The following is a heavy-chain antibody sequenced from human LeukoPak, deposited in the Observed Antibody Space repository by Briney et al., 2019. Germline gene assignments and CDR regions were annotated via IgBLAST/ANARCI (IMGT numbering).Heavy chain of an antibody. CDR3: ATYYYGSGSSTKVDY. V-gene: IGHV3-74*01. J-gene: IGHJ4*02. CDR1: GFTFSSNW. D-gene: IGHD3-10*01. CDR2: INSDGSST. Sequence: GGSLRLSCAASGFTFSSNWMHWVRQGPGKGLVWVSRINSDGSSTSYADSVKGRFTISRDNAKNTLYLQMNSLRAEDTAVYYCATYYYGSGSSTKVDYWGQGTLVTVSS.